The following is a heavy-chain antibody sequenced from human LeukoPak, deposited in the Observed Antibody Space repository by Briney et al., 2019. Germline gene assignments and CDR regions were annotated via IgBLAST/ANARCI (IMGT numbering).Heavy chain of an antibody. Sequence: GGSLRLSCAAFGFTFSSYAMSWVRQAPGKGLEWVSAISGSGGSTYYADSVKGRFTISRDNSKNTLYLQMNSLRAEDTAVYYCAKDAGIQLWLKPYYFDYWGQGTLVTVSS. V-gene: IGHV3-23*01. CDR3: AKDAGIQLWLKPYYFDY. CDR2: ISGSGGST. CDR1: GFTFSSYA. J-gene: IGHJ4*02. D-gene: IGHD5-18*01.